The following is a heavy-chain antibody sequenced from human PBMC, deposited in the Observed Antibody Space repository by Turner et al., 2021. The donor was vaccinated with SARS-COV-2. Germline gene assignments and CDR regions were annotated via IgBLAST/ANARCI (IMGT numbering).Heavy chain of an antibody. J-gene: IGHJ5*02. CDR1: GGSISHFY. CDR2: IYSSGGT. D-gene: IGHD4-17*01. Sequence: QVQLQESGPRLVKPSETLSLTCSVPGGSISHFYWSWVRQPAGKGLEWIGRIYSSGGTNYNPSLKSRITMSVDTSKNHFSRRLSSVTAADTAVYYCARDGDLRRNWFDPWGQGIQVTVSS. V-gene: IGHV4-4*07. CDR3: ARDGDLRRNWFDP.